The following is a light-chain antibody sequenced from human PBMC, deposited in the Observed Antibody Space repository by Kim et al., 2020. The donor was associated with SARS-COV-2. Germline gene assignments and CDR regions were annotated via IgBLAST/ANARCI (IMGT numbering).Light chain of an antibody. CDR1: SLRSYY. Sequence: SSELTQDPAVSVALGQTVRITCQGDSLRSYYASWYQQKPGQAPVLVIYGKNNRPSGIPDRFSGSSSGNTASLTITGAQAEDEADYYCNSRDSSGNHHVVFGGGTQRPS. J-gene: IGLJ2*01. CDR3: NSRDSSGNHHVV. CDR2: GKN. V-gene: IGLV3-19*01.